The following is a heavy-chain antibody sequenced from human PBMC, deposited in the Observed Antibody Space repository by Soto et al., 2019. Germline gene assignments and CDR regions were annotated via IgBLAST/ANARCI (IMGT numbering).Heavy chain of an antibody. CDR1: GGSISSYY. Sequence: VQLQESGPGLVKPSETLSLTCTVSGGSISSYYWSWIRQPPGKGLEWIGYIFYSGSTNYNPSLKGGGTTSVDTSKNRFSLKLSSVTAADTAVYYCARRYSSSSDYWGQGTLVTVSS. CDR2: IFYSGST. V-gene: IGHV4-59*08. J-gene: IGHJ4*02. CDR3: ARRYSSSSDY. D-gene: IGHD6-13*01.